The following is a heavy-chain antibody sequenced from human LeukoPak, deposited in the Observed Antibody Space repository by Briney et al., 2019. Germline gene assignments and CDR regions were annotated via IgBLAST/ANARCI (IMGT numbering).Heavy chain of an antibody. V-gene: IGHV3-23*01. CDR3: AKDSRWPNDAFDI. J-gene: IGHJ3*02. D-gene: IGHD6-13*01. CDR2: ISVTGAT. CDR1: DFTFRTYP. Sequence: GGSLRLSCAASDFTFRTYPMSWLRQAPGKGLEWVSAISVTGATYYAGSVKGRFTISRDNSKNTLYLQMNSLIADDTAVYYCAKDSRWPNDAFDIWGQGTMVTVSS.